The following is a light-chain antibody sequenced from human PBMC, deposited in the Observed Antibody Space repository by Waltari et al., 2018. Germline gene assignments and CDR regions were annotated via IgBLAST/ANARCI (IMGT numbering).Light chain of an antibody. V-gene: IGKV3-20*01. CDR1: QTVGSSS. CDR3: QQHGTLPAT. J-gene: IGKJ1*01. Sequence: EIVLTQSPGTASLSPGERVTLSCRASQTVGSSSLAWYQQKPGQAPRLVFYRASRRAPGIPDRFSGSGSGTDFSLTISRLEPEDFAVYYCQQHGTLPATFGQGTKVEIK. CDR2: RAS.